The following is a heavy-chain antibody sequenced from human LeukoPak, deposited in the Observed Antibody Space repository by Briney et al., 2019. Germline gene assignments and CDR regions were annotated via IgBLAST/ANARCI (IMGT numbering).Heavy chain of an antibody. CDR3: ARNNWNRPRRGMDV. CDR2: ISAYNGNT. CDR1: GYTFTGYY. Sequence: ASVKVSCKASGYTFTGYYMHWVRQAPGQGLEWMGWISAYNGNTNYAQKLQGRVTMTTDTSTSTAYMELRSLRSDDTAVYYCARNNWNRPRRGMDVWGQGTTVTVSS. D-gene: IGHD1-20*01. V-gene: IGHV1-18*04. J-gene: IGHJ6*02.